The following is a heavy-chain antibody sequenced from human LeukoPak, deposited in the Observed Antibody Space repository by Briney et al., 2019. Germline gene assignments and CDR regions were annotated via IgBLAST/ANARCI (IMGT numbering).Heavy chain of an antibody. Sequence: GGSLRLSCAASGFTFSSYAMSWVRQAPGKGLEWISYISGSSSGSTSIIHYADSVKGRFTISRDNAKNSLHLQMDSLSAVDTAVYYCARDFWSGYYTEDWGQGALVIVSP. D-gene: IGHD3-3*01. V-gene: IGHV3-48*04. CDR2: ISGSSSGSTSII. J-gene: IGHJ4*02. CDR3: ARDFWSGYYTED. CDR1: GFTFSSYA.